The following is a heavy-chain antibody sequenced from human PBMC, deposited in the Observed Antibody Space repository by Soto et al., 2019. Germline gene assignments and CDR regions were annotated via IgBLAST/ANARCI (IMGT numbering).Heavy chain of an antibody. CDR3: VADSGYCLASVPYS. CDR2: ISYDGSLQ. D-gene: IGHD2-21*02. Sequence: QAQLVESGGGVVQPGRSLRLSCAASGFAFSSYGMHWVRQAPGTGLEWVAVISYDGSLQHYADSVKGRFTIARDNSEYMVMAKMGKVLVEDTSVYYCVADSGYCLASVPYSWGQATLV. J-gene: IGHJ4*02. V-gene: IGHV3-30*03. CDR1: GFAFSSYG.